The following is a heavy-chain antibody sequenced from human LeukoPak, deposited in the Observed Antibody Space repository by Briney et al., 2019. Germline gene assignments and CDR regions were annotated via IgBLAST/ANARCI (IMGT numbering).Heavy chain of an antibody. CDR1: GYTFTSYD. Sequence: ASVKVSCKASGYTFTSYDINWVRQATGQGLEWMGWMNPNSGNTGYAQKFQGRVTMTRNTSISTAYMELSSLRSEDTAVYYCARRPYDFWSGYRQVYYFDYWGQGTLVTVSS. D-gene: IGHD3-3*01. V-gene: IGHV1-8*01. J-gene: IGHJ4*02. CDR2: MNPNSGNT. CDR3: ARRPYDFWSGYRQVYYFDY.